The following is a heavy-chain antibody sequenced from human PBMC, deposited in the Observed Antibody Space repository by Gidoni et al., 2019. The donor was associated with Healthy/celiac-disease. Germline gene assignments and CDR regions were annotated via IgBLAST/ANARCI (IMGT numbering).Heavy chain of an antibody. Sequence: QVQLQESGPGLVKPSQTLSLTCTVSGCSLSSGDYYWSWIRQPPGKGLAWIGYIYYSGSTYYNPSLKSRVTISVDTSKNQFSLKLSSVTAADTAVYYCARAGDYGEDWYFDLWGRGTLVTVSS. V-gene: IGHV4-30-4*01. J-gene: IGHJ2*01. CDR1: GCSLSSGDYY. D-gene: IGHD4-17*01. CDR3: ARAGDYGEDWYFDL. CDR2: IYYSGST.